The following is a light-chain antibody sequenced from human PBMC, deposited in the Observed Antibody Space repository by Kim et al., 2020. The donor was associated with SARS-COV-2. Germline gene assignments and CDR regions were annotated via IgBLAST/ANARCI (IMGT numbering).Light chain of an antibody. CDR1: NSNIGAGYD. CDR2: GNN. V-gene: IGLV1-40*01. Sequence: GEGFNISGTGSNSNIGAGYDVHWYQQLPGTAPKLLIYGNNNRPPGVPDRFSGSKSGTSASLAITGLQAEDEVDYYCQSYDSSLSVLFGGGTQLTVL. J-gene: IGLJ2*01. CDR3: QSYDSSLSVL.